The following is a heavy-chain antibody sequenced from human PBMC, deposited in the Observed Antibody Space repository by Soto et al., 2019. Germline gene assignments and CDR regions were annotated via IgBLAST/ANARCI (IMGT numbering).Heavy chain of an antibody. CDR1: GGSISSSSYY. CDR2: IYYSGST. CDR3: ARRQDDFWSGYYEDCWGN. J-gene: IGHJ4*02. V-gene: IGHV4-39*01. Sequence: PSETLSLTCTVSGGSISSSSYYWGWIRQPPGKGLEWIGSIYYSGSTYYNPSLKSRVTISVDTSKNQFSLKLSSVTAADPAVYYCARRQDDFWSGYYEDCWGNWGQGTLVTVSS. D-gene: IGHD3-3*01.